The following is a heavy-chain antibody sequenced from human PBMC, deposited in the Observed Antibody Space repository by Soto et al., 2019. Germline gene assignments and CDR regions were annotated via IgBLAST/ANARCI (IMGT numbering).Heavy chain of an antibody. Sequence: EVQLLESGGGLVQPGGSLRLSCAASGFTFSSYAMSWVHQAPGKGLEWVSAISGSGGYTYYADSVKGRFTISRDNSKSTLYLQMNSLRAEDTAGYYCATGRLAALFDPWGQGTLVTVSS. CDR2: ISGSGGYT. J-gene: IGHJ5*02. CDR1: GFTFSSYA. V-gene: IGHV3-23*01. CDR3: ATGRLAALFDP.